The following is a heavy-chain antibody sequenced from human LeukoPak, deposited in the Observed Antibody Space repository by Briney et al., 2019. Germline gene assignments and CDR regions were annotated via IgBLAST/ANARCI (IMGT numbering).Heavy chain of an antibody. D-gene: IGHD6-13*01. Sequence: GGSLRLSCAASGFTFSSYAMSWVRQAPGKGLEWVSAISGSGGSTYYADSVKGRFTISRDNSKNTLYLQMNSLRAEDTAVYYCAKDIRRSSCWYDYYYGMDVWGQGTTVTVSS. CDR3: AKDIRRSSCWYDYYYGMDV. J-gene: IGHJ6*02. V-gene: IGHV3-23*01. CDR2: ISGSGGST. CDR1: GFTFSSYA.